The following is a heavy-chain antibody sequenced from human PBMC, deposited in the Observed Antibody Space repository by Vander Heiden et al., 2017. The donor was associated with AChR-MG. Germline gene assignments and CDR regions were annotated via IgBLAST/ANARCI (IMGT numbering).Heavy chain of an antibody. CDR1: GFTFSSYG. V-gene: IGHV3-30*02. CDR3: AKDRGIGPADY. CDR2: IRYDGSNK. D-gene: IGHD1-20*01. Sequence: QVQLVESGGGVVQPGGSLRLSCAASGFTFSSYGMHWVRQAPGKGLEWVAFIRYDGSNKYYADSVKGRFTISRDNSKNTLYLQMNSLRAEDTAVYYCAKDRGIGPADYWGQGTLVTVSS. J-gene: IGHJ4*02.